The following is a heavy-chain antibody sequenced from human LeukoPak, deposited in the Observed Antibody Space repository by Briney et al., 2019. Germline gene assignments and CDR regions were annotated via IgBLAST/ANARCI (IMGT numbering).Heavy chain of an antibody. J-gene: IGHJ4*02. CDR3: AKDIGIRDLSSGWPFDY. V-gene: IGHV3-9*01. Sequence: PGGSLRLSCAASGFTFDEYAMHWVRQAPGKGLEWVSGISWNSGSIGYADSVKGRFTISRDNAKNSLYLQMNSLKAEDTALYYCAKDIGIRDLSSGWPFDYWGQGTLVTVSS. CDR2: ISWNSGSI. CDR1: GFTFDEYA. D-gene: IGHD6-19*01.